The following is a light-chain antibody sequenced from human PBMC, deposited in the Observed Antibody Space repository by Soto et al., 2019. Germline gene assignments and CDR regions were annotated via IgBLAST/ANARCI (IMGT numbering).Light chain of an antibody. CDR3: CSYSRSCPWV. Sequence: QSALTQPPSASGTPGQRVTISCSGSSSNIGSNYVYWYQQLPGTAPKLLIYRNNQRPSGVPDRFSGSKSGTSASLAISGLRSEDEADYYCCSYSRSCPWVFGGGTKVTVL. CDR2: RNN. J-gene: IGLJ3*02. CDR1: SSNIGSNY. V-gene: IGLV1-47*01.